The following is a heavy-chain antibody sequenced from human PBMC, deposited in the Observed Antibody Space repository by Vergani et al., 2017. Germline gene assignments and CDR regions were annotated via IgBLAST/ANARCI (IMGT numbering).Heavy chain of an antibody. D-gene: IGHD3-22*01. CDR1: GYTFTSYG. CDR3: AREREEAYYYDSSGYYSSRWFDP. V-gene: IGHV1-18*01. Sequence: QVQLVQSGAEVKKPGASVKVSCKASGYTFTSYGISWVRQAPGQGLEWMGWISAYNGNTNYAQKLQGRVTMTTDTSTSTAYMELRVLRSDDTAVYYCAREREEAYYYDSSGYYSSRWFDPWGQGTLVTVSS. J-gene: IGHJ5*02. CDR2: ISAYNGNT.